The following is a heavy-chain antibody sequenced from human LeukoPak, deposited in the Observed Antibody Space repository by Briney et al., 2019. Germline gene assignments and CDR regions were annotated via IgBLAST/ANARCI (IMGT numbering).Heavy chain of an antibody. D-gene: IGHD2-15*01. CDR1: GGSISSYY. Sequence: SETLSLTCTVSGGSISSYYWSWIRQPPGKGLEWIGYIYYSGSTNYNPSLKSRLTISVDTSNNKFSLKLTSLTAADTAVYYCVRHLSAGRPAFDIWGQGTMVTVSS. V-gene: IGHV4-59*08. J-gene: IGHJ3*02. CDR2: IYYSGST. CDR3: VRHLSAGRPAFDI.